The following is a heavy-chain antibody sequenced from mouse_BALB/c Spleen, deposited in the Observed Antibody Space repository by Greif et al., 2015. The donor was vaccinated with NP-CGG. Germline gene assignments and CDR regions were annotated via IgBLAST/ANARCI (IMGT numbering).Heavy chain of an antibody. V-gene: IGHV1-15*01. Sequence: VQLQQSGAELVRPGASVTLSCKASGYTFTDYEMHWVKQTPVHGLEWIGAIDPETGGTAYNQKFKGKATLTADKSSSTAYMELRSLTSEDSAVYYCTRNPGRFDYWGQGTTLTVSS. CDR2: IDPETGGT. CDR3: TRNPGRFDY. CDR1: GYTFTDYE. D-gene: IGHD4-1*01. J-gene: IGHJ2*01.